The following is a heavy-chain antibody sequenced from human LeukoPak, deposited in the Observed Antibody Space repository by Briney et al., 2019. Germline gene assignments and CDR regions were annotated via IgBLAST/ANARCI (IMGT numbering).Heavy chain of an antibody. CDR2: ISSTGGTI. J-gene: IGHJ4*02. D-gene: IGHD4-17*01. CDR3: AKSDPYGDSLIEI. Sequence: QTGGSLRLSCAASGFTFSGYAMNWVRQAPGKGLEWLSHISSTGGTIYYADSAKGRLTVSRDNAKNSLYLQMNSLRAEDTAVYYCAKSDPYGDSLIEIWGQGALVTVSS. CDR1: GFTFSGYA. V-gene: IGHV3-48*03.